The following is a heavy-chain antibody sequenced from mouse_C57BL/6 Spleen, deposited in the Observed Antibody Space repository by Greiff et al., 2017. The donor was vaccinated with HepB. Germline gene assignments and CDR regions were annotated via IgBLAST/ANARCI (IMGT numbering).Heavy chain of an antibody. V-gene: IGHV3-1*01. CDR3: ARLYSNYWYFDV. D-gene: IGHD2-5*01. CDR2: ISYSGST. CDR1: GYSITSGYD. J-gene: IGHJ1*03. Sequence: ESGPGLVKPSQSLSLTCTVTGYSITSGYDWHWIRHFPGNKLEWMGYISYSGSTNYNPSLKSRISITHDTSKNHFFLKLNSVTTEDTATYYCARLYSNYWYFDVWGTGTTVTVSS.